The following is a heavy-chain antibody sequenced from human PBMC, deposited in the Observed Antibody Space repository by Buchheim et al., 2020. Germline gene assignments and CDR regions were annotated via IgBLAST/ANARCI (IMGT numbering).Heavy chain of an antibody. Sequence: QVQLVQSGAEVKKPGASVKVSCKASGYTFTSYYMHWVRQAPGQGLEWMGIINPSGGSTSYAQKFQGRVTMTRDTSTGTVHMELSSLRSEDTAVYYCARAVPWGQQLGYFDYWGQGTL. V-gene: IGHV1-46*01. CDR1: GYTFTSYY. CDR3: ARAVPWGQQLGYFDY. J-gene: IGHJ4*02. D-gene: IGHD6-13*01. CDR2: INPSGGST.